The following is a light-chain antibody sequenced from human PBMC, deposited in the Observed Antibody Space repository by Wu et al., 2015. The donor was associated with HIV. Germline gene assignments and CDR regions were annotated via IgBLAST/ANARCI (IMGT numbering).Light chain of an antibody. Sequence: EIVMTQPPATLSVSPGERATLSCRASQSVSANLAWYQQKPGQAPRLLIYGASTRATGIPARFSGSGSETEFTLTISSLQSEDFAVYFCQQYDNWPPQYSFGQGTKLEIK. CDR3: QQYDNWPPQYS. CDR2: GAS. CDR1: QSVSAN. J-gene: IGKJ2*03. V-gene: IGKV3-15*01.